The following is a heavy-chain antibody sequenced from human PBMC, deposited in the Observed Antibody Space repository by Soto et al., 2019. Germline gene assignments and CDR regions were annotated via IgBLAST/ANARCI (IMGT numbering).Heavy chain of an antibody. J-gene: IGHJ6*02. CDR3: AKVTGYCSSSSCRRDYYYYYGMDV. CDR2: ISYDGSDK. V-gene: IGHV3-30*18. D-gene: IGHD2-2*01. Sequence: GGSLRLSCAGSGFTFSNYGMHWVRQAPGKGLEWVAVISYDGSDKYYADSVKGRFSISRDNSKNTLYLQMNSLRAEDTAVYYCAKVTGYCSSSSCRRDYYYYYGMDVWGQGTTVTVSS. CDR1: GFTFSNYG.